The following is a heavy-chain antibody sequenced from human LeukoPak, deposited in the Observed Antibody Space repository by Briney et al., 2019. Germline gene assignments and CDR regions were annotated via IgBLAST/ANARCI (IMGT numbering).Heavy chain of an antibody. CDR2: IKQDGSEK. CDR3: ARDLYASGSYDY. Sequence: GGSLRLSCAASGFTSSNYYMSWVRQAPGKGLEWVANIKQDGSEKNYVDSVKGRFTISRDNAKNSLYLQMNILRAEDTAVYYCARDLYASGSYDYWGQGTLVTVSS. V-gene: IGHV3-7*04. D-gene: IGHD3-10*01. J-gene: IGHJ4*02. CDR1: GFTSSNYY.